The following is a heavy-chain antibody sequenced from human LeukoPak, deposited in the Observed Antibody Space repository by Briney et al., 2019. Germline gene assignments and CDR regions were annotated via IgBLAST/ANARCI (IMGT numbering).Heavy chain of an antibody. V-gene: IGHV4-59*01. Sequence: PSETLSLTCTVAGASISKDYWAWIRPPPGKGLEWIGYVIHSDFNKANGDITNYNPSLESRVTTSRDTPKNQFSLTLSSMTAADTVTYYCVRGSVDSGGAFDVWGQGTVVTVSS. CDR1: GASISKDY. CDR3: VRGSVDSGGAFDV. CDR2: VIHSDFNKANGDIT. J-gene: IGHJ3*01. D-gene: IGHD5-12*01.